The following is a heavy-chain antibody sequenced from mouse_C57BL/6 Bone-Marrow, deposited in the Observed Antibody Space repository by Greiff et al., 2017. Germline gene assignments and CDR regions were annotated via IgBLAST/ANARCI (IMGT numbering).Heavy chain of an antibody. CDR2: INPSSGYT. V-gene: IGHV1-7*01. Sequence: QVQLLQSGADLAKPGASVKLSCKASGYTFTSYWMHWVKQRPGKGLEWIGYINPSSGYTKYNQTFKDKVTLTADKSTSTAYMQLSRLTYEDTAVYYCATRDYYGRSYYFDYWGQGTTLTVSS. CDR3: ATRDYYGRSYYFDY. J-gene: IGHJ2*01. CDR1: GYTFTSYW. D-gene: IGHD1-1*01.